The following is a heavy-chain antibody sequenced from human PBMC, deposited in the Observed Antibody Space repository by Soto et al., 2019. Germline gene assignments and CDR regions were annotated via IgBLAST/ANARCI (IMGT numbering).Heavy chain of an antibody. CDR2: IKSDGSST. J-gene: IGHJ6*02. V-gene: IGHV3-74*01. CDR3: ARLEVVGAILSDYYGMHX. CDR1: GFTFSSYW. D-gene: IGHD1-26*01. Sequence: GGSLRLSCAASGFTFSSYWMHWVRQAPGKGLVWVSRIKSDGSSTSYADSVKGRFTISRDNAKNTLYLQMNSLRAEDTAVYYCARLEVVGAILSDYYGMHXWGQGTTFTVS.